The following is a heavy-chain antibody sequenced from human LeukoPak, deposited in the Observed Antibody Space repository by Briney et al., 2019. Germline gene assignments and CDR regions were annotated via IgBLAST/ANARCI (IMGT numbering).Heavy chain of an antibody. V-gene: IGHV4-34*01. Sequence: PSETLSLTCAVYGDSFSGYYWNWIRQPPGEGLEWIGEINHSGSSANTNPSLKSRVTMSVDMSKNQFSLKLSSVTAADTAVYYCARLAAAGYWGQGTLVTVSS. D-gene: IGHD6-13*01. J-gene: IGHJ4*02. CDR3: ARLAAAGY. CDR2: INHSGSSA. CDR1: GDSFSGYY.